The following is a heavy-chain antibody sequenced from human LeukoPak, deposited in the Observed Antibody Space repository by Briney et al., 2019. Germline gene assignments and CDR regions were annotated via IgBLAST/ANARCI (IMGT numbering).Heavy chain of an antibody. CDR2: IYHSGST. V-gene: IGHV4-30-2*01. CDR1: GGSISSGGYY. Sequence: SETLSLTCTVSGGSISSGGYYWSWIRQPPGKGLEWIGYIYHSGSTYYNPSLKSRVTISVDRSKNQFSLKLSSVTAADTAVYYCAWSTDFWSGYNYWGQGTLVTVSS. CDR3: AWSTDFWSGYNY. D-gene: IGHD3-3*01. J-gene: IGHJ4*02.